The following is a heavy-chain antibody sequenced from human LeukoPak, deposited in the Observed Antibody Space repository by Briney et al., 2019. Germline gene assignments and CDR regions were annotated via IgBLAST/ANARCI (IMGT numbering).Heavy chain of an antibody. CDR3: ARGSYYDSSGYYLGLSY. J-gene: IGHJ4*02. V-gene: IGHV1-8*01. CDR1: GYTFTSYD. D-gene: IGHD3-22*01. Sequence: ASVKVSCKASGYTFTSYDINWVRQATGQGLEWMGWMNPNSGNTGYAQKFQGRVTMTRNTSISTAYMELSSLRSEDTAVYYCARGSYYDSSGYYLGLSYWGQGTLVTVFS. CDR2: MNPNSGNT.